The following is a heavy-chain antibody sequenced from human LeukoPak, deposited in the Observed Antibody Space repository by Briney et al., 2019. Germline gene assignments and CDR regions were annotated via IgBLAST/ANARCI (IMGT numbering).Heavy chain of an antibody. V-gene: IGHV4-59*02. Sequence: TSETLSLTCTVSSGSVNSYYWSWIRQPPGKGLEWIGYIYHSGTTNYNPSLKCRVTISVDTSKSQFSLKLSSVTAADTAIYYCARNIVGPRQVDYWGQGTLVTVSS. CDR3: ARNIVGPRQVDY. J-gene: IGHJ4*02. CDR1: SGSVNSYY. CDR2: IYHSGTT. D-gene: IGHD1-26*01.